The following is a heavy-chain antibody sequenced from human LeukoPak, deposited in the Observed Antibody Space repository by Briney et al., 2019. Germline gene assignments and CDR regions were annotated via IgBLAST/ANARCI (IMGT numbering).Heavy chain of an antibody. V-gene: IGHV4-34*01. CDR1: RGSFRGYY. CDR3: ARGVATRSYYYYYYGMDV. Sequence: SQSLSLTCVVHRGSFRGYYWSWNSQPAGEGLEWIGEINHSGSTNYNPSLESRVTISVDTSKNQFSLKLSSVTAADTAVYYCARGVATRSYYYYYYGMDVWGQGTTVTVSS. D-gene: IGHD5-12*01. J-gene: IGHJ6*02. CDR2: INHSGST.